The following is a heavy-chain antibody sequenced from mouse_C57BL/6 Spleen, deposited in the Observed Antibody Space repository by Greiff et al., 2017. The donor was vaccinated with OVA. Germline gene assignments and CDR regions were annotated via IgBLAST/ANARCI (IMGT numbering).Heavy chain of an antibody. D-gene: IGHD2-5*01. J-gene: IGHJ3*01. CDR3: ARGGAYDSNLFAY. CDR1: GYTFTSYW. V-gene: IGHV1-53*01. CDR2: INPSNGGT. Sequence: QVQLQQPGTELVKPGASVKLSCKASGYTFTSYWMHWVKQRPGQGLEWIGNINPSNGGTNYNEKFKSKATLTVDTSSSTAYMQLSDLTSEDSAVYYCARGGAYDSNLFAYWGQGTLVTVSA.